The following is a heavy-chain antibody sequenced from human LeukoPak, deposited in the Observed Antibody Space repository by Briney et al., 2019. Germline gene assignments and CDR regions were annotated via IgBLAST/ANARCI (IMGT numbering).Heavy chain of an antibody. J-gene: IGHJ3*02. CDR2: INPSGGST. V-gene: IGHV1-46*01. CDR1: GYTFTSYY. CDR3: ARDLEEAYYYDSSGYFPGTFDI. D-gene: IGHD3-22*01. Sequence: ASVKVSCKASGYTFTSYYMHWVRQAPGQGLEWMGIINPSGGSTSYAQKFQGRVTMTRDTSTGTVYMELSSLRSEDTAVYYCARDLEEAYYYDSSGYFPGTFDIWGQGTMVTVSS.